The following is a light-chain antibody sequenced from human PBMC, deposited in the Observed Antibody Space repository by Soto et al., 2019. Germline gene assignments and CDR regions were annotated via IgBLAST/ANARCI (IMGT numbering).Light chain of an antibody. V-gene: IGLV2-14*01. CDR3: SSYTSSSPPLYVV. J-gene: IGLJ2*01. CDR1: SSDAGGYHY. CDR2: DVS. Sequence: QSALTQPASVSGSPGQSITISFTGTSSDAGGYHYVSWYQQHPGKAPKLMIYDVSNRPSGVSNRFSGSKSGNTASLTISGLQAEDEADYYCSSYTSSSPPLYVVFGGGTKLTVL.